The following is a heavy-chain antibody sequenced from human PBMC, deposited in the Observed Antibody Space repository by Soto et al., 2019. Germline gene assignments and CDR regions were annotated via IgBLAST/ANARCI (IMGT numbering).Heavy chain of an antibody. V-gene: IGHV2-5*02. CDR1: GFSLSTRGVA. J-gene: IGHJ4*02. CDR3: AHRPRGYAYYFDY. D-gene: IGHD5-12*01. CDR2: IYWDEDK. Sequence: QITLKESGPTLVKPTQTLTLTCTFSGFSLSTRGVAVGWFRQPPRKALEWLALIYWDEDKWYSPSLKSRLTITDDTSKNQVVLTMTNKDPVDTATYYCAHRPRGYAYYFDYWGQGTLVTVSS.